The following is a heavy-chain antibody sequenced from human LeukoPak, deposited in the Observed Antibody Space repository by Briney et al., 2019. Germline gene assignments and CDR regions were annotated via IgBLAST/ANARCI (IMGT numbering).Heavy chain of an antibody. V-gene: IGHV3-11*05. J-gene: IGHJ4*02. CDR3: ARGSRYYDSSGRYDY. Sequence: PGGSLRLSCGASGFTFSDYYMSWIRQAPGKGLEWVPYISSSSSYTNYADSVKGRFTISRDNAKNSLYLQMNSLRAEDTAVYYCARGSRYYDSSGRYDYWGQGTLVTVSS. D-gene: IGHD3-22*01. CDR2: ISSSSSYT. CDR1: GFTFSDYY.